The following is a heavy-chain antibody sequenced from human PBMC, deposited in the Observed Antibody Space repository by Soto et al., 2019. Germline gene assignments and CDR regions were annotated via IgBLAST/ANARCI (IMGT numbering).Heavy chain of an antibody. CDR1: GGSIRSGDYY. Sequence: LCVTWTVSGGSIRSGDYYRSWIRQPPGKGLEWIGYIYYSGSTYYNPSLKSRVTISVDTSKNQFSLKLSSVTAADTAVYYCARARGARYFDYWGQGTLVTVSS. CDR2: IYYSGST. D-gene: IGHD2-15*01. J-gene: IGHJ4*02. V-gene: IGHV4-30-4*01. CDR3: ARARGARYFDY.